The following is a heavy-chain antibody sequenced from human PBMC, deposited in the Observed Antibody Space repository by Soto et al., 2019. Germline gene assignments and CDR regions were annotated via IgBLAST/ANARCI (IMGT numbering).Heavy chain of an antibody. D-gene: IGHD6-13*01. Sequence: QVQLVESGGGVVQPGRSLILSCAASGFTFRSYGMHWVRQAPGKGLEWVAVISYDGSNKYYADSVKGRFTISRDNCKNTLYLQMNSLRAEDTAVYYCAKDSSSCYVTWGKDYWGQGTLVTFSS. V-gene: IGHV3-30*18. CDR1: GFTFRSYG. CDR2: ISYDGSNK. J-gene: IGHJ4*02. CDR3: AKDSSSCYVTWGKDY.